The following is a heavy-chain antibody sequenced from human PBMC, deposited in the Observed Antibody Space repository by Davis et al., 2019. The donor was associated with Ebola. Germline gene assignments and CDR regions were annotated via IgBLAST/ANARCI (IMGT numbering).Heavy chain of an antibody. CDR2: IKQDGSEK. V-gene: IGHV3-7*03. CDR1: GFTFSSYL. D-gene: IGHD5-18*01. CDR3: AREDSGIGSYGYYYYGMDV. J-gene: IGHJ6*02. Sequence: GESLKISCAASGFTFSSYLMSWVRQAPGKGPELVANIKQDGSEKYYVDSVKGRFTISRDNAKNSLYLQMNSLRAEDTAVYYCAREDSGIGSYGYYYYGMDVWGQGTTVTVSS.